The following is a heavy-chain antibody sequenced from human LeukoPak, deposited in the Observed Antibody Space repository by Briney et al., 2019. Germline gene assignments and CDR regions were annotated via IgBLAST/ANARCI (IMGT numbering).Heavy chain of an antibody. CDR1: GASINSGSYY. J-gene: IGHJ6*03. CDR2: IYASGNT. D-gene: IGHD5-12*01. CDR3: ARDGFYCSGSDCSKGRWYSHYYMDV. V-gene: IGHV4-61*02. Sequence: PSETLSLTCTVSGASINSGSYYWTWIRQPAGKGLEWIGRIYASGNTDYSPSLKSRLTISPDTSKNQFSLRLSSVTAADTAVYYCARDGFYCSGSDCSKGRWYSHYYMDVWGKGTTVTVSS.